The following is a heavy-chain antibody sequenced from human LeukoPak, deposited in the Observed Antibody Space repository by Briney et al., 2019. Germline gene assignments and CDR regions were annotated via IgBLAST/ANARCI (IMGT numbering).Heavy chain of an antibody. Sequence: GGSLRLSCAASGFTFSSYAMNWVRQAPGKGLEWVSVISGSGNSTYYADSVKGRFTISRDNSKNTLYLQMNSLRAEDTAVYYCAKDPEQRGGYCSGGSCSDGGYWGQGTLVTVSS. D-gene: IGHD2-15*01. J-gene: IGHJ4*02. CDR2: ISGSGNST. V-gene: IGHV3-23*01. CDR3: AKDPEQRGGYCSGGSCSDGGY. CDR1: GFTFSSYA.